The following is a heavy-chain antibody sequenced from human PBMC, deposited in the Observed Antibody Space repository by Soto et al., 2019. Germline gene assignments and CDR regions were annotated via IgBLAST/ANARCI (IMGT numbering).Heavy chain of an antibody. CDR3: AADIGGTGSY. J-gene: IGHJ4*02. CDR1: GFTLSDRT. D-gene: IGHD5-12*01. CDR2: SRTKFDSYST. V-gene: IGHV3-72*01. Sequence: EVQLVESGGGLVQPGGSLRLSCAASGFTLSDRTMDWVRQAPGKGLEWIGRSRTKFDSYSTEYAASVEGRFIMSRDNSKHSLYLQMNRLKTHDTAVYYCAADIGGTGSYWGQGTLVTVSS.